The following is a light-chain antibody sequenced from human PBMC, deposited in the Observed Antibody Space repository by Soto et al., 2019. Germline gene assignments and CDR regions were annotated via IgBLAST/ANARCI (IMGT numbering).Light chain of an antibody. CDR1: SSDFGVYKY. Sequence: QSALTQLVSVSDSTGESITISCAGTSSDFGVYKYVSWYQQHPDKAPKLMIYDDSNRLSGVSNRFSGSKSGNPASLTTSGLQVEDAADYYCASHADNSAYGFGTGTKVTVL. CDR2: DDS. J-gene: IGLJ1*01. V-gene: IGLV2-14*01. CDR3: ASHADNSAYG.